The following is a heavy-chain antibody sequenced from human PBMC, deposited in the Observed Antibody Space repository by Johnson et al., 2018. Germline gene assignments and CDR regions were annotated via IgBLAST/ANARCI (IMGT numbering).Heavy chain of an antibody. J-gene: IGHJ1*01. D-gene: IGHD3-3*01. Sequence: VQLVQSGGGLVQPGGSLRLSCVASGFNFNDYAMSWVRQAPGKGLEWVSAISGTGITTFYADSGMGRFTISRDNSKNMLFLEMNSLRAEDTAVYYCAKDVSQRFLLRELKYCHHWGQGTLVTVSS. V-gene: IGHV3-23*04. CDR3: AKDVSQRFLLRELKYCHH. CDR2: ISGTGITT. CDR1: GFNFNDYA.